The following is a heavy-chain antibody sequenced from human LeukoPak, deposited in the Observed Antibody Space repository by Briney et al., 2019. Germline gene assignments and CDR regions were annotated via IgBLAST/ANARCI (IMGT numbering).Heavy chain of an antibody. D-gene: IGHD3-16*02. CDR2: ISAYNGNT. CDR3: ARVIGKYVWGSYLPEGYFDY. Sequence: EASVKVSCKASGYTFTSYGISWVRQAPGQGLEWMGWISAYNGNTNYAQKLQGRVTMTTDTSTSTAYMELRSLRSDDTAVYYCARVIGKYVWGSYLPEGYFDYWGQGTLVTVSS. CDR1: GYTFTSYG. V-gene: IGHV1-18*01. J-gene: IGHJ4*02.